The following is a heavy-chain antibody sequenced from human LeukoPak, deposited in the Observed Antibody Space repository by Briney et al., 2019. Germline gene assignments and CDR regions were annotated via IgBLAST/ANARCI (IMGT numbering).Heavy chain of an antibody. CDR2: INHSGST. D-gene: IGHD5-24*01. CDR1: GGSFSGYY. J-gene: IGHJ4*02. V-gene: IGHV4-34*01. Sequence: TSETLSLTCAVYGGSFSGYYWSWIRQPPGKGLEWIGEINHSGSTNYNPSLKSRVTISVDTSKNQSSLKLSSVTAADTAVYYCARSSGEATSYYFDYWGQGTLVTVSS. CDR3: ARSSGEATSYYFDY.